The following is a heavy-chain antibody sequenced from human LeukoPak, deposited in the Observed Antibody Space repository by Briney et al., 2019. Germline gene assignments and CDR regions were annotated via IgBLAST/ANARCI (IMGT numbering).Heavy chain of an antibody. D-gene: IGHD5-18*01. CDR1: GFTFSDYY. CDR3: ARGFRRGYSYGYNFDY. Sequence: VGSLRLSCAASGFTFSDYYMSWLRQAPGKGLEWVSYISSSGSTIYYADSVKGRFTISRDNAKNSLYLQMNSLRAEDTAVYYCARGFRRGYSYGYNFDYWGQGTLVTVSS. J-gene: IGHJ4*02. V-gene: IGHV3-11*04. CDR2: ISSSGSTI.